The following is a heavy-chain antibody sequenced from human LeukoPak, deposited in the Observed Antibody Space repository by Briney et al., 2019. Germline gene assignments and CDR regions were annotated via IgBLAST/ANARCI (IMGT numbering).Heavy chain of an antibody. D-gene: IGHD2/OR15-2a*01. J-gene: IGHJ4*02. CDR3: ARVGSAGFSDY. V-gene: IGHV1-69*05. CDR2: IIPIFGTA. CDR1: GGTFSSYA. Sequence: GASVKVSCKASGGTFSSYAISWVRQAPGQGLEWMGGIIPIFGTANYAQRFQGRVTITTDESASTAYMELSSPRSEDTAVYYCARVGSAGFSDYWGQGTLATVSS.